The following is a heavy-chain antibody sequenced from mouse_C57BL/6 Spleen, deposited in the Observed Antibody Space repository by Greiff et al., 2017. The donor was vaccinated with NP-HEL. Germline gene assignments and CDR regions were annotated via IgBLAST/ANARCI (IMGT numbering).Heavy chain of an antibody. Sequence: EVQLQQSGPELVKPGASVKIPCKASGYTFTDYNMDWVKQSHGKSLEWIGDINPNNGGTIYNQKFKGKATLTVDKSSSTAYMELRSLTSEDTAVYYWSRGDYGSSYAWFAYWGQGTLVTVSA. CDR2: INPNNGGT. CDR3: SRGDYGSSYAWFAY. D-gene: IGHD1-1*01. CDR1: GYTFTDYN. J-gene: IGHJ3*01. V-gene: IGHV1-18*01.